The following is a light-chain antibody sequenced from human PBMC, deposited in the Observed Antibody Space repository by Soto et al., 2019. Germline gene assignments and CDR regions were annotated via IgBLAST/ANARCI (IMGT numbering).Light chain of an antibody. CDR2: GAS. CDR3: QQYSNWPRGT. CDR1: QSVGNN. V-gene: IGKV3-15*01. J-gene: IGKJ1*01. Sequence: EIVMTQSPATLSVTPGERATLSCRASQSVGNNLAWYQHKAGQAPRLLIYGASTRAPGVPVRFSGSESGTDFTLTISGLQSEDFAIYYCQQYSNWPRGTFCQGTMV.